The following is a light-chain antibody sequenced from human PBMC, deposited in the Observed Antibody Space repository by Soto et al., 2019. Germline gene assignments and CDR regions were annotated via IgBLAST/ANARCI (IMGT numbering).Light chain of an antibody. CDR2: KAS. CDR3: QQYNRYPSYT. V-gene: IGKV1-5*03. Sequence: DIQMTQSPSTLSASVGDRVTITCRASQSISSWLAWYQQKPGKAPKLLIYKASSFDSGVPSRFSSRGSGTGFTLTISSLQPHDFAAYYCQQYNRYPSYTFGQGTKLEIK. CDR1: QSISSW. J-gene: IGKJ2*01.